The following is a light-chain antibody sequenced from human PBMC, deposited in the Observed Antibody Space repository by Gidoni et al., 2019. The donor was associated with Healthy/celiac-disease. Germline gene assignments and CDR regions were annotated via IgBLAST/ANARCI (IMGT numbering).Light chain of an antibody. Sequence: DIQMTQSPSSLSASVGDRVTITCRASQSISSYLNWCQQKPGKAPKPLIYAASSLQSGVPSRFSGSGSGTDFTLTISSLQPEDFATYYCQQSYSTQGTFGQGTKVEIK. CDR2: AAS. CDR1: QSISSY. V-gene: IGKV1-39*01. J-gene: IGKJ1*01. CDR3: QQSYSTQGT.